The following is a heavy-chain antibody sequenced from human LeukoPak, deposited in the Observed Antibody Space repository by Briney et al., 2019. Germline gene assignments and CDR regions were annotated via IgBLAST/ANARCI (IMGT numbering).Heavy chain of an antibody. CDR1: GFTFSSYG. D-gene: IGHD1-14*01. J-gene: IGHJ4*02. V-gene: IGHV3-33*08. Sequence: QPGRSLRLSCAASGFTFSSYGMQWVRQAPGKGLEWVAVIWYDGTEKYYADSVKGRFTISRDNSKNMVYLQMNSLRAEDTAVYYCARDRNSFDHWGQGTLVTVSS. CDR2: IWYDGTEK. CDR3: ARDRNSFDH.